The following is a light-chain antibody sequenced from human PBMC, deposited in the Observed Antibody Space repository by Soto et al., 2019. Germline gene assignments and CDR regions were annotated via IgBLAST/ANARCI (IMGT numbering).Light chain of an antibody. J-gene: IGLJ3*02. Sequence: QSVLTQPPSASGTPGQRVAISCSGSISNIGENTVHWYQQLPGTTPKLLITGNNQRPSGVPDRFSGSKSGTSASLAIGGLQSEDEADYYCASWDDNLNGMVFGGGTKVTVL. CDR2: GNN. V-gene: IGLV1-44*01. CDR1: ISNIGENT. CDR3: ASWDDNLNGMV.